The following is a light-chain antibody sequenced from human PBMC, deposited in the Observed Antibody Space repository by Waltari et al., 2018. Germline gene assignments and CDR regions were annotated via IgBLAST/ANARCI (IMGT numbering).Light chain of an antibody. Sequence: IKITNSPSSLSASVGDKFPIPSGESQRITTYLNWYQQKPGKAPNLLIYAASYLQSGVPSRFSGSGSGTDFTLTINSLQPEDFATYYCQQSYNTPRTFGQGTKVEIK. J-gene: IGKJ1*01. CDR1: QRITTY. CDR2: AAS. CDR3: QQSYNTPRT. V-gene: IGKV1-39*01.